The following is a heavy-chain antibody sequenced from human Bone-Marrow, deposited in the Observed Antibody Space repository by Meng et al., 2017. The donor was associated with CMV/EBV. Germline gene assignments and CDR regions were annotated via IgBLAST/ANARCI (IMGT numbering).Heavy chain of an antibody. J-gene: IGHJ5*02. CDR1: GFTVSSDY. Sequence: LRLTCAASGFTVSSDYLSWVRQAPGKGLEWVSIIYSGGNTYYAESVKGRFTISRDSSKNTLYLQMNSLRADDTAVYYCARGSNWFDPWGQGTLVTVSS. V-gene: IGHV3-53*01. D-gene: IGHD6-6*01. CDR3: ARGSNWFDP. CDR2: IYSGGNT.